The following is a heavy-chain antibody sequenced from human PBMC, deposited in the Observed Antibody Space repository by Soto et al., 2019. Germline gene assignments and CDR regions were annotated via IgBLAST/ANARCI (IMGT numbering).Heavy chain of an antibody. Sequence: QVQLVESGGGVVQPGRSLRLSCAASGFTFSSYGMHWVRQAPGKGLEWVAVISYDGSNKYYADSVKGRFTISRDNSKNTLYLQMNSLRAEDAAVYYCAKDLSSSWSADDYWGQGTLVTVSS. CDR1: GFTFSSYG. V-gene: IGHV3-30*18. J-gene: IGHJ4*02. D-gene: IGHD6-13*01. CDR2: ISYDGSNK. CDR3: AKDLSSSWSADDY.